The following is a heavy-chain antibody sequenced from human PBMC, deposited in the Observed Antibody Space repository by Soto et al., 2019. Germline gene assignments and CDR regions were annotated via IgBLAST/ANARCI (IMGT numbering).Heavy chain of an antibody. J-gene: IGHJ5*02. V-gene: IGHV4-4*02. CDR1: SDSISRSHW. Sequence: SETLSLTCAVSSDSISRSHWLTWVRQSPGKGLEWLGDIYYSGSVYYNPSLRSRITISMDKSNNQFSLNLSSVTAADTAVYYCARHSGYDGWFDPWGQGTLVTVSS. CDR3: ARHSGYDGWFDP. CDR2: IYYSGSV. D-gene: IGHD5-12*01.